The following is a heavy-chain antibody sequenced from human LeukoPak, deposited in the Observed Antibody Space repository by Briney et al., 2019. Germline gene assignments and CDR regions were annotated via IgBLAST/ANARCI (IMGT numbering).Heavy chain of an antibody. CDR2: ISSTGTDI. Sequence: GGSLRLSCAVSGFTFSTYNMNWVRQAPGKGLEWVSSISSTGTDINYADSVKGRFTISRDNAKNSLYLQMNSLRAEDSAVYYCATLGVYWGQGTLVTVST. CDR1: GFTFSTYN. D-gene: IGHD2-8*01. J-gene: IGHJ4*02. V-gene: IGHV3-21*06. CDR3: ATLGVY.